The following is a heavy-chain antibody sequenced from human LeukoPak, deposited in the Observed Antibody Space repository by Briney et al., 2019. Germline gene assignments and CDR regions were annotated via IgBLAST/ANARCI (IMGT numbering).Heavy chain of an antibody. D-gene: IGHD2-2*01. J-gene: IGHJ6*02. Sequence: SETLSLTCTVSGGSITNYYWSWIRQPAGKGLEWIGRIYTSGSTSYNPSLKSRVTMSIDTSKNQFSLKLSSVTAADTAVYYCARGCSSTRCWLRMDVWGQGTTVTVSS. V-gene: IGHV4-4*07. CDR1: GGSITNYY. CDR3: ARGCSSTRCWLRMDV. CDR2: IYTSGST.